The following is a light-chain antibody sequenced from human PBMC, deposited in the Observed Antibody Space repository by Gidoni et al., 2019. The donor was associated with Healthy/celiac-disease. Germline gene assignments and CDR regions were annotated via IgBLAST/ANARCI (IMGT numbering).Light chain of an antibody. J-gene: IGKJ1*01. CDR1: QSISSY. CDR3: QQSYSTWT. Sequence: DIHMTQSPSSLSASVGDRVTITCRASQSISSYLNWYQQKPGKAPKLLIYAASSLQSGVPSRFSGSGSGTDFTLTISSLQPEDFATYYCQQSYSTWTFGQXTKVEIK. V-gene: IGKV1-39*01. CDR2: AAS.